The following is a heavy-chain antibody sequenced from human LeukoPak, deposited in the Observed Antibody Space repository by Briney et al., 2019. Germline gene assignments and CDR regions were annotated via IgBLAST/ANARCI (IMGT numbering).Heavy chain of an antibody. D-gene: IGHD2-15*01. CDR3: ARERLYRSGGSCYSYGFDP. V-gene: IGHV3-48*03. CDR1: GFTFSSYE. CDR2: ISSSGSTI. Sequence: GGSLRLSCAASGFTFSSYEMNWVRQAPGKGLEWVSYISSSGSTIYYADSVKGRFTISRDNAKNSLYLQMNSLRAEDTAVYYCARERLYRSGGSCYSYGFDPWGQGTLVTVSS. J-gene: IGHJ5*02.